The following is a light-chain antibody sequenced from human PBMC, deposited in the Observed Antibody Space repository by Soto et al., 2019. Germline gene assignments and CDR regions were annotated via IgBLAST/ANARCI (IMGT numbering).Light chain of an antibody. J-gene: IGKJ1*01. CDR1: QSVFSNY. V-gene: IGKV3-20*01. Sequence: EIVLTQSPGTVSLSPGERATLSCRASQSVFSNYLAWYQHKPGQTPRLLMYGTSSRATGIPDRFSGSGSGTDFTLTISRLEPEDFAVYYCHQYGISPGTFGQGTKADIK. CDR2: GTS. CDR3: HQYGISPGT.